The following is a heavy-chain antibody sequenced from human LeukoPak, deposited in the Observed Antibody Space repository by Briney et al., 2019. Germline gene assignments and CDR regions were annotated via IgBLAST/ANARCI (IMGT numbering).Heavy chain of an antibody. Sequence: LSQTLSLTCAISGDSVSSNSAAWNWIRQSPSRGLEWLGRTYYRSKWYNDYAVSVKSRITINPDTSKNQFSLQLNSVTPEDTAVYYCAKSTVPRGSSGWYGVWGQGTLVTASS. J-gene: IGHJ4*02. CDR1: GDSVSSNSAA. CDR3: AKSTVPRGSSGWYGV. V-gene: IGHV6-1*01. D-gene: IGHD6-19*01. CDR2: TYYRSKWYN.